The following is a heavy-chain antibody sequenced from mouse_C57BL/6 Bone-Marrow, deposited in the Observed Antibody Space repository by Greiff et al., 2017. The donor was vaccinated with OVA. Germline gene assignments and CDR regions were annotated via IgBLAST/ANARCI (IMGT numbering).Heavy chain of an antibody. D-gene: IGHD1-1*01. CDR3: ARPLLGYGSSPYAMDY. Sequence: EVQLQQSGPVLVKPGASVKMSCKASGYTFTDYYMNWVKQSHGKSLEWIGVINPYNGGTSYNQKFKGKATLTVDKSSSTAYMELNSLTSEDSAVYYCARPLLGYGSSPYAMDYWGQGTSVTVSS. CDR2: INPYNGGT. J-gene: IGHJ4*01. CDR1: GYTFTDYY. V-gene: IGHV1-19*01.